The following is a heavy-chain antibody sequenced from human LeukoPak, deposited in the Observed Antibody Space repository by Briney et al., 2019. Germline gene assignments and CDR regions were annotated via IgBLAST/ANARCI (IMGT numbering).Heavy chain of an antibody. D-gene: IGHD3-16*01. CDR3: ARAYILGEAFDM. V-gene: IGHV3-21*01. Sequence: GGSLRLSCAASGFTFSSYAMSWVRQAPGKGLEWVSSISSSSTYIYYADSVKGRFTISRDNAKNSLYLQMNSLRAEDTAVYYCARAYILGEAFDMWGQGTMVTVSS. J-gene: IGHJ3*02. CDR1: GFTFSSYA. CDR2: ISSSSTYI.